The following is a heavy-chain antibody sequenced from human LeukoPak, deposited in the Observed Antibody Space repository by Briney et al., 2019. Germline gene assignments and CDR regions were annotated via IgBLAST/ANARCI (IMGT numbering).Heavy chain of an antibody. CDR1: GFTFSSYA. V-gene: IGHV3-30-3*01. CDR3: ASCLGDPEEHYFDY. D-gene: IGHD3-16*01. CDR2: ISYDGSNK. Sequence: PGGSLRLSCAASGFTFSSYAMHWVRQAPGKGLDWVAVISYDGSNKYYADSVKGRFTISRDNSKNTLYLQLNSLSAEDTAVYYCASCLGDPEEHYFDYWGQGTLVPVSS. J-gene: IGHJ4*02.